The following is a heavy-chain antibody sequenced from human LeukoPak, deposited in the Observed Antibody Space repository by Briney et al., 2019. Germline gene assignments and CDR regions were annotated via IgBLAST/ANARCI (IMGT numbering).Heavy chain of an antibody. Sequence: SETLSLTCTVSGGSIGSGSYYWSWIRQPAGKGLEWIGRIYTSGSTNYNPSLKSRVTISVDTSKNQFSLKLSSVTAADTAVYYCARQVVIALNWFDPWGQGTLVTVSS. CDR3: ARQVVIALNWFDP. J-gene: IGHJ5*02. D-gene: IGHD2-21*01. V-gene: IGHV4-61*02. CDR1: GGSIGSGSYY. CDR2: IYTSGST.